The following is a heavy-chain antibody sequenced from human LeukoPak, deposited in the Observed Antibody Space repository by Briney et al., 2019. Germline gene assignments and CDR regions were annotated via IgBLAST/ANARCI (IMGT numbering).Heavy chain of an antibody. D-gene: IGHD6-13*01. V-gene: IGHV3-23*01. CDR3: AKGAYSSSWYGPNDY. Sequence: GGSLRLSCAASGXTFSSYAMSWVRQAPGKGLEWVSAISGSGGSTYYADSAKGRFTISRDNSKNTLYLQMNSLRAEDTAVYYCAKGAYSSSWYGPNDYWGQGTLVTVSS. CDR1: GXTFSSYA. J-gene: IGHJ4*02. CDR2: ISGSGGST.